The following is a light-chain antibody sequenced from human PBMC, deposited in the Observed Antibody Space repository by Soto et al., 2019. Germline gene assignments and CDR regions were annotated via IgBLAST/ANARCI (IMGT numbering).Light chain of an antibody. CDR1: QSINRD. CDR2: ATS. J-gene: IGKJ3*01. Sequence: DIQMTQSKSSLSASLGDSVTITSRASQSINRDLNWYQQKPGKAPKLVIFATSRLHSGVPSTFSGSGSGTDFTLTISSLQPEDFATYYCQQSSSTPFTFGPGSNVDI. CDR3: QQSSSTPFT. V-gene: IGKV1-39*01.